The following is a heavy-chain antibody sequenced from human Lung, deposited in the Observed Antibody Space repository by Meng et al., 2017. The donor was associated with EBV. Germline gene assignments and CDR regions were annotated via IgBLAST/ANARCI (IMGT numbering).Heavy chain of an antibody. CDR1: SGSISSDTSS. J-gene: IGHJ4*02. V-gene: IGHV4-30-2*01. Sequence: HREASGSGLVKPSQPLSLTCAVSSGSISSDTSSWNWIRQRPGKGLEWIGFVYRSGSTYYNPSLKSRVIISVDRSNNQFSLELNSVSAADTAVYYCASNFWSGYMGYWGQGTLVTVSS. CDR3: ASNFWSGYMGY. CDR2: VYRSGST. D-gene: IGHD3-3*01.